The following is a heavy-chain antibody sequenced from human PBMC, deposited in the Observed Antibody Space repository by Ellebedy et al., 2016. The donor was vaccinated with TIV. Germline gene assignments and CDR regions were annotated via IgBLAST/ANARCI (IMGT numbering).Heavy chain of an antibody. V-gene: IGHV1-69*04. Sequence: AASVKVSCKASGGTFSSYAISWVRQAPGQGLEWMGRIIPILGIANYAQKFQGRVTITADKSTSTAYMELSSLRSEDTAVYYCARDYGDPLYWFDPWGQGTLVTVSS. CDR1: GGTFSSYA. CDR3: ARDYGDPLYWFDP. J-gene: IGHJ5*02. CDR2: IIPILGIA. D-gene: IGHD4-17*01.